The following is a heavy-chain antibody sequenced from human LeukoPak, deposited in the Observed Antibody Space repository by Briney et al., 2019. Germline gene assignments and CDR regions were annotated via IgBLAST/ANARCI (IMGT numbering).Heavy chain of an antibody. D-gene: IGHD2-2*01. Sequence: SQTLSLTCTVSGSSISSGDYYWSWIRQPPGKGLEWIGYIYYSGSTYYNPSLKSRVTISVDTSKNQFSLKLSSVTAADTAVYYCARDLLYCSSTSCHNNWFDPWGQGTLVTVSS. CDR1: GSSISSGDYY. J-gene: IGHJ5*02. V-gene: IGHV4-30-4*08. CDR2: IYYSGST. CDR3: ARDLLYCSSTSCHNNWFDP.